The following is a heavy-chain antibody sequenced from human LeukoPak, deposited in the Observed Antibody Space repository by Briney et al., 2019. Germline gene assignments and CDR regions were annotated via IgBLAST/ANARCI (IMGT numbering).Heavy chain of an antibody. Sequence: GGSLRLSCAASGFTFSSYWMSWVRQTPGKGLEWVANIKKDGSEKYYVDSVKGRFTISRDNAKKSLYVQMNSLRAEDTAVYYCARRGGWDESSASYHFDYWGQGTLVTVSS. CDR1: GFTFSSYW. CDR3: ARRGGWDESSASYHFDY. V-gene: IGHV3-7*01. CDR2: IKKDGSEK. J-gene: IGHJ4*02. D-gene: IGHD3-22*01.